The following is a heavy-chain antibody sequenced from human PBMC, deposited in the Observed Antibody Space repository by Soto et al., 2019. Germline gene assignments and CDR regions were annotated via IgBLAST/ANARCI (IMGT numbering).Heavy chain of an antibody. CDR1: GFTFSSYA. Sequence: PGGSLRLSCAASGFTFSSYAMHWVRQAPGKGLEWVAAISYDGSNKYYADSVKGRFTISRDNSKNTLYLQMNSLRAEDTAVYYCARSSRGYYYYGMDVWGQGTTVTVSS. CDR2: ISYDGSNK. D-gene: IGHD6-6*01. V-gene: IGHV3-30-3*01. J-gene: IGHJ6*02. CDR3: ARSSRGYYYYGMDV.